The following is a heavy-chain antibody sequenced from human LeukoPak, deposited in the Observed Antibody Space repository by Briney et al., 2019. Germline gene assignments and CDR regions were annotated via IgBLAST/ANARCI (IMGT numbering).Heavy chain of an antibody. V-gene: IGHV4-34*01. CDR1: GGSFSGYY. CDR2: INHSGST. CDR3: ARAPGWVYSYGYNYMDV. D-gene: IGHD5-18*01. Sequence: SETLSLTCAVYGGSFSGYYWSWIRQPPGKGLEWIGEINHSGSTNYNPSLKSRVTISVDTSKSQFSLKLSSVTAADTAVYYCARAPGWVYSYGYNYMDVWGKGTTVTVSS. J-gene: IGHJ6*03.